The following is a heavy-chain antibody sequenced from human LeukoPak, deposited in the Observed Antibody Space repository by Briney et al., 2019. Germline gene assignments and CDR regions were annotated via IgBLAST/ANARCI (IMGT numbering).Heavy chain of an antibody. J-gene: IGHJ6*02. CDR3: ARVKVGTVAAGASLYYYGMDV. CDR1: GYSISSGYY. Sequence: SETLSLTCTVSGYSISSGYYWGWIRQPPGKGLEWIGSIYHSGSTYYNPSLKGRVTISVDTSKNQFSLKLSSVTAADTAVYYCARVKVGTVAAGASLYYYGMDVWGQGTTVTVSS. CDR2: IYHSGST. V-gene: IGHV4-38-2*02. D-gene: IGHD6-13*01.